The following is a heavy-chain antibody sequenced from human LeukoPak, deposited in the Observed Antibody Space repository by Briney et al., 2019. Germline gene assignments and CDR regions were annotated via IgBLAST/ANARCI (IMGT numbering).Heavy chain of an antibody. J-gene: IGHJ6*03. D-gene: IGHD3-10*01. CDR3: AREGTDQYYYYYMDV. CDR1: GYSISSGYY. V-gene: IGHV4-61*01. Sequence: SETLSLTCAVSGYSISSGYYWSWIRQPPGKGLEWIGYIYYSGSTNYNPSLKSRVTISLDTSKNQFSLKLRSVTAADTAVYYCAREGTDQYYYYYMDVWGKGTTVTVPS. CDR2: IYYSGST.